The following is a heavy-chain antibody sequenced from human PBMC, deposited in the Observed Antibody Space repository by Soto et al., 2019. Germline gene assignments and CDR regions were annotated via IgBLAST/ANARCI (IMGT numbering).Heavy chain of an antibody. D-gene: IGHD3-9*01. CDR3: AKRTGYYDILTGYSYYFDY. CDR2: ISGSGGST. V-gene: IGHV3-23*01. Sequence: PGGSLRLSCAAYGFTFSSYAMSWVRQAPGKGLEWVSAISGSGGSTYYADSVKGRFTISRDNSKNTLYLQMNSLRAEDTAVYYCAKRTGYYDILTGYSYYFDYWGQGTLVTVSS. J-gene: IGHJ4*02. CDR1: GFTFSSYA.